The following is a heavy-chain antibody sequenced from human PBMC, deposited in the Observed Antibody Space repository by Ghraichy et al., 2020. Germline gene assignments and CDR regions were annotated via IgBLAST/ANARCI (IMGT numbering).Heavy chain of an antibody. CDR1: GFTFSSYW. Sequence: GSLRLSCAASGFTFSSYWMSWVRQAPGKGLEWVANIKQDGSEKYYVDSVKGRFTISRDNAKNSLYLQMNSLRAEDTAVYYCARGVATIIWPFDYWGQGTLVTVSS. V-gene: IGHV3-7*03. D-gene: IGHD5-12*01. J-gene: IGHJ4*02. CDR3: ARGVATIIWPFDY. CDR2: IKQDGSEK.